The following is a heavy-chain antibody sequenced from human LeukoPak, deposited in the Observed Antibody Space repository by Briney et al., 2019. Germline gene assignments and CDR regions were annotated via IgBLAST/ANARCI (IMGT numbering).Heavy chain of an antibody. J-gene: IGHJ4*02. CDR2: IYPGDSDA. V-gene: IGHV5-51*01. D-gene: IGHD6-13*01. CDR1: GYSFTNYW. Sequence: GESLNISCRVSGYSFTNYWIGWVRQMPGKGLEWMGIIYPGDSDARYSPSFQGQVTISADKSISTAYLQWSSLKASDTAIYYCARQGISAAVTGHYFDYWGQGTLVTVSS. CDR3: ARQGISAAVTGHYFDY.